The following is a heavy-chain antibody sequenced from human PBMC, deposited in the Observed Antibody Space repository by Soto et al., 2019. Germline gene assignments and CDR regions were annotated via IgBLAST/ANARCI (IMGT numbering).Heavy chain of an antibody. CDR3: ERERRDYYGMDV. CDR2: MNPNSGNT. CDR1: GYTFTSYD. J-gene: IGHJ6*02. Sequence: QVQLVQSGAEVKKPGASVKVSCKASGYTFTSYDINWVRQATGQGLEWMGWMNPNSGNTGYAQKFQGRVTMTRNTSISPAYMELSSLRSEDTAVYYCERERRDYYGMDVWGQGTTVTVSS. V-gene: IGHV1-8*01.